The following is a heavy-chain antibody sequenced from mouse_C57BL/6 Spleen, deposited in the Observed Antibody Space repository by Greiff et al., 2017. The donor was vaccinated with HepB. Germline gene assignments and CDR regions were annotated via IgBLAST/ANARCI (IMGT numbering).Heavy chain of an antibody. D-gene: IGHD2-1*01. Sequence: QVQLQQSDAELVKPGASVKISCKVSGYTFTNHTINWMSKSPEKGLDWIGNINPRDGSNKYNEKFKGKATLTADKSSSTAYMQLNSLTSEDSAVYFCARLNYGNYFYAMDYWGQGTSVTVSS. V-gene: IGHV1-78*01. J-gene: IGHJ4*01. CDR1: GYTFTNHT. CDR2: INPRDGSN. CDR3: ARLNYGNYFYAMDY.